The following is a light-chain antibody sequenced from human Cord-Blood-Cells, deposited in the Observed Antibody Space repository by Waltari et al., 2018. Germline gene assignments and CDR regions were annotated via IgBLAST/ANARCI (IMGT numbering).Light chain of an antibody. CDR2: RNN. J-gene: IGLJ3*02. V-gene: IGLV1-47*01. Sequence: QSVLTQPPSASGTPGQRVTISGSGSSSNIGSNYVYWYQQLPGTAPKLLIYRNNQRPSGVTDRFSGSKSGTSASLAISGLRSEDEADYYCAAWDDSLSGWVFGGGTKLTVL. CDR1: SSNIGSNY. CDR3: AAWDDSLSGWV.